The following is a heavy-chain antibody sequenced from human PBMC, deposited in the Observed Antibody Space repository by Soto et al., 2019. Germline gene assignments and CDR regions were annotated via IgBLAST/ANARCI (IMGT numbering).Heavy chain of an antibody. J-gene: IGHJ6*02. D-gene: IGHD6-13*01. Sequence: SLRLSCTASGFTFDDYAMSWVRQAPGKGLEWVGFIRSKAYGGTTEYAASVKGRFTISRDDSKSIAYLQMNSLKTEDTAVYYCTRGDELVLRDYYYYYGMDVWGQGTTVTVSS. CDR1: GFTFDDYA. V-gene: IGHV3-49*04. CDR2: IRSKAYGGTT. CDR3: TRGDELVLRDYYYYYGMDV.